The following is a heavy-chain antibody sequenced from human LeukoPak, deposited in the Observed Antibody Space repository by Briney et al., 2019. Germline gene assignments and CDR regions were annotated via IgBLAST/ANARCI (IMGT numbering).Heavy chain of an antibody. CDR2: ISGRGASK. Sequence: PGGSLRLSCAVSGLTFNNYAMSWVRQAPGKGLEWVSGISGRGASKYYADSVKGRFTISRDNSKNTLYLQMNSLRAEDTAVYYCAKAIEYSSGLGAFDIWGQGTMVTVSS. CDR1: GLTFNNYA. D-gene: IGHD6-19*01. J-gene: IGHJ3*02. CDR3: AKAIEYSSGLGAFDI. V-gene: IGHV3-23*01.